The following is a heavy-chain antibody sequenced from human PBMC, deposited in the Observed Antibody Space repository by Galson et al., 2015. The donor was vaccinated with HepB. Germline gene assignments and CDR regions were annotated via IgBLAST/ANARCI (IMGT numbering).Heavy chain of an antibody. V-gene: IGHV1-69*13. CDR2: IIPIFGTA. CDR1: GGTFSSYA. CDR3: AREFGFWGCLPPPAWPAPGARDPLPPPS. Sequence: SVKVSCKASGGTFSSYAISWVRQAPGQGLEWMGGIIPIFGTANYAQKFQGRVTITADESTSTAYMELSSLRSEDTAVYYCAREFGFWGCLPPPAWPAPGARDPLPPPSWG. D-gene: IGHD3-16*01. J-gene: IGHJ5*01.